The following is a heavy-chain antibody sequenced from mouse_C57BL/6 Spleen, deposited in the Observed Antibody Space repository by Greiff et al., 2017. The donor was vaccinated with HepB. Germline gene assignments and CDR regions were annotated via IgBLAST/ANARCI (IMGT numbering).Heavy chain of an antibody. CDR1: GYAFSSSW. CDR2: IYPGDGDT. V-gene: IGHV1-82*01. D-gene: IGHD1-1*01. Sequence: VQGVESGPELVKPGASVKISCKASGYAFSSSWMNWVKQRPGKGLEWIGRIYPGDGDTNYNGKFKGKATLTADKSSSTAYMQLSSLTSEDSAVYFCARDYVNYAMDYWGQGTSVTVSS. CDR3: ARDYVNYAMDY. J-gene: IGHJ4*01.